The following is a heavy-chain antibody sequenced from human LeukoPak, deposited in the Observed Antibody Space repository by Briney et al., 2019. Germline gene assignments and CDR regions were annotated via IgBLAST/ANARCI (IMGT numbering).Heavy chain of an antibody. J-gene: IGHJ4*02. V-gene: IGHV3-21*01. CDR3: ARVGVGSSSREDLFDY. CDR2: ISYSSTYI. Sequence: GGSLRLSCAASGFTFSNSAMSWVRQAPGKGLEWVSSISYSSTYIYYADSVKGRFTISRDNAKNSLYLQMNSLRVEDTAVYYCARVGVGSSSREDLFDYWGQGTLVTVSS. D-gene: IGHD6-13*01. CDR1: GFTFSNSA.